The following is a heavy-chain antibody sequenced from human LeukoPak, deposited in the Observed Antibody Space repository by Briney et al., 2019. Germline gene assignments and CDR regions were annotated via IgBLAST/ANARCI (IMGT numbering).Heavy chain of an antibody. CDR2: IYYSGST. CDR3: ARNEFEFLGVVTTLWDNWFAP. J-gene: IGHJ5*02. Sequence: KPSETLSLTCTVSGGSISSSSYYWGWIRQPPGKGLEWIGSIYYSGSTYYNPSLKSRVTISVDSSKNQFSLKLSSVTAADTAVYYCARNEFEFLGVVTTLWDNWFAPWGQGTLVTVSS. V-gene: IGHV4-39*01. CDR1: GGSISSSSYY. D-gene: IGHD3-3*01.